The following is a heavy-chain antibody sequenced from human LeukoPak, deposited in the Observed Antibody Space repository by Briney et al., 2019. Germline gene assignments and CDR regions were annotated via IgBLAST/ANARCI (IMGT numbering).Heavy chain of an antibody. CDR3: ARFIGYCSSTSCYPNWFDP. CDR1: GYSFISYW. CDR2: IYPGDSDI. J-gene: IGHJ5*02. V-gene: IGHV5-51*01. D-gene: IGHD2-2*01. Sequence: GESLKISCKGSGYSFISYWIGWVRQMPGKGLEWMGIIYPGDSDIRYSPSFQGQVTISADKSISTAYLQWSSLKASDTAMYYCARFIGYCSSTSCYPNWFDPWGQGTLVTVSS.